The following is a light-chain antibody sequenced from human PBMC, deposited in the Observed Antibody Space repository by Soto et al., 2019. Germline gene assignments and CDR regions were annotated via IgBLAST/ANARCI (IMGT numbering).Light chain of an antibody. CDR1: SSDVGGYNY. Sequence: QSALTQPASVSGCPGQSITISCTGTSSDVGGYNYVSWYQQHPGKAPKLMIYEVTNRPSGVSYRFSGSKSGNTASLTISGLQAEDEADYYCSSYTSSTTHYVFGTGTKVTVL. CDR3: SSYTSSTTHYV. V-gene: IGLV2-14*01. J-gene: IGLJ1*01. CDR2: EVT.